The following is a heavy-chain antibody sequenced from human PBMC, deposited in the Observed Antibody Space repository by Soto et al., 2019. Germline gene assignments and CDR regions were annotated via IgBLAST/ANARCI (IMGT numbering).Heavy chain of an antibody. CDR2: ISAYNGKT. CDR3: ARDPTIYDFWSGSSYFDY. CDR1: GYTFTSYG. V-gene: IGHV1-18*04. Sequence: QVQLVQSGAEVKKPGASVKVSCKASGYTFTSYGFSWVRQAPGQGLEWMGWISAYNGKTYYPQNFKGRVTMSTDTSTSTAYMELRSLRSDDTACYYCARDPTIYDFWSGSSYFDYWGQGTLVTVSS. D-gene: IGHD3-3*01. J-gene: IGHJ4*02.